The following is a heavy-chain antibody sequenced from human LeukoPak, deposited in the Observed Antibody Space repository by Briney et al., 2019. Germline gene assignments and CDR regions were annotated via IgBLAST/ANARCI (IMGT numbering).Heavy chain of an antibody. Sequence: ASVKVSCKASGYTFTGYYVHWVRQAPGQGLEWMGWIQPYSGDANYGQKFQGRVTMTRDMSISTAYMELRSLRSDDTAVYYCARDRGYCSGGSCYNYYYYMDVWGKGTTVTVSS. CDR1: GYTFTGYY. D-gene: IGHD2-15*01. J-gene: IGHJ6*03. V-gene: IGHV1-2*02. CDR3: ARDRGYCSGGSCYNYYYYMDV. CDR2: IQPYSGDA.